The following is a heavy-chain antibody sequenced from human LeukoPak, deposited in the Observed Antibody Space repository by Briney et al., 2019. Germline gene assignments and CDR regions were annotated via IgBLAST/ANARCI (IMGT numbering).Heavy chain of an antibody. V-gene: IGHV3-74*01. CDR3: ARDHGVGFDFFDY. Sequence: RGSLRLSCAASGFTFSSYWMHWVRQAPGKGLVWVSRINSDGSSTSYADSVKGRFTISRDNAKNTLYLQMNSLRAEDTAVYYCARDHGVGFDFFDYWGQGTLVTVSS. J-gene: IGHJ4*02. CDR2: INSDGSST. D-gene: IGHD5-24*01. CDR1: GFTFSSYW.